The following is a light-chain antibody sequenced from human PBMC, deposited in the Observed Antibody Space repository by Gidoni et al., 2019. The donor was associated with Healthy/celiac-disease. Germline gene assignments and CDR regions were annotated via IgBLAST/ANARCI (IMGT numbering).Light chain of an antibody. V-gene: IGKV1-8*01. CDR1: QGISSY. Sequence: ALRMTQSPSSFSASTGDRVTITRRASQGISSYLAWYQQKPGKAPKLLIYAASTLQSGVPSRFSGSGSGTDFTLTISCLQSEDFATYYCQQYYSYPLNFGGXTKVEIK. CDR2: AAS. CDR3: QQYYSYPLN. J-gene: IGKJ4*01.